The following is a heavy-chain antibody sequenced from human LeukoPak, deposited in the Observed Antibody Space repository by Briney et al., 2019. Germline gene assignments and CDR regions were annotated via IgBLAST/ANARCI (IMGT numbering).Heavy chain of an antibody. CDR2: IYYSGST. J-gene: IGHJ3*02. Sequence: PSETLSLTCTVSGGSISSSSYSWGWIRQPPGKGLEWIGSIYYSGSTYYNPSLKSRVTISVDTSKNQFSLKLSSVTAADTAVYYCARWGSGRDGYNYGPFGAFDIWGQGTMVTVSS. CDR3: ARWGSGRDGYNYGPFGAFDI. D-gene: IGHD5-12*01. CDR1: GGSISSSSYS. V-gene: IGHV4-39*01.